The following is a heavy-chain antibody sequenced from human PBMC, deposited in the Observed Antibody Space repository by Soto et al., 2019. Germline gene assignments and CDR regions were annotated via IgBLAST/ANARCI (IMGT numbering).Heavy chain of an antibody. D-gene: IGHD2-8*02. V-gene: IGHV1-46*01. J-gene: IGHJ4*02. CDR3: ARDRTSGGVCDY. CDR1: GYTFTSYY. CDR2: IGPSGGST. Sequence: QVQLVQSGAEVKKPGASVKVSCKASGYTFTSYYMHWVRQAPGQGLEWMGMIGPSGGSTTYAQNFQGRVTMTRDKSTSTVYMELSSMRPEDTAVYYCARDRTSGGVCDYWGQGTLVTVSS.